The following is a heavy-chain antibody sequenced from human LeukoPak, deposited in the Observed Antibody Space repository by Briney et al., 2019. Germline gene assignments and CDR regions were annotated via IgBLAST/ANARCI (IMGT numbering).Heavy chain of an antibody. CDR1: GYTFTGYY. V-gene: IGHV1-2*02. Sequence: ASGKVSCKASGYTFTGYYMHWVRQAPGQWREWRGGINPNSRCTNYAQKVHGRVTMTRDTSISTAYMELSRLRYDDTAVYYCARDRSQLNVWGSYRYFDYWGQGTLVTVSS. CDR3: ARDRSQLNVWGSYRYFDY. CDR2: INPNSRCT. D-gene: IGHD3-16*02. J-gene: IGHJ4*02.